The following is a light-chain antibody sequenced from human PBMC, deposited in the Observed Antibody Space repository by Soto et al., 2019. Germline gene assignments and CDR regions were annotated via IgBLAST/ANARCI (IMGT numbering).Light chain of an antibody. V-gene: IGKV1-9*01. J-gene: IGKJ3*01. CDR2: AAS. Sequence: DIPLTQSPSFVSASVGDRVTITCRASQGISSYLAWYQQKPGKAPKLLIYAASTLQSGVPSRFSGSGSGTEFTLTISSLQPEDFATYYCQQLNSRPPCAFGPGTKVDIK. CDR1: QGISSY. CDR3: QQLNSRPPCA.